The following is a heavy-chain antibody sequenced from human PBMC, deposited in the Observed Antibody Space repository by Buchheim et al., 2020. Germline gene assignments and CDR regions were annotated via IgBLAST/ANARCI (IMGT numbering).Heavy chain of an antibody. CDR3: AKNRSPYNYYGMDV. CDR2: ISYDGSDK. CDR1: GFTFSTYV. V-gene: IGHV3-30*18. Sequence: QVQLVESGGGVVQPGRSLRLSCAASGFTFSTYVMHWVRQAPGKGLEWVSVISYDGSDKYYADSVKGRFAISRDHSKNTRYLQMNSLRADDTAVYYCAKNRSPYNYYGMDVWGQGTT. J-gene: IGHJ6*02.